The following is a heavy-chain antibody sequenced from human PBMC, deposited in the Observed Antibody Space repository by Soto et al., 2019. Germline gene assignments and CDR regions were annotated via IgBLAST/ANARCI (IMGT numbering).Heavy chain of an antibody. Sequence: QVQLVESGGGVVQPGRSLRLSCAASGFTFSSYGMHWVRQAPGKGLEWVAVISYDGSNKYYADSVKGRFTISRDNSKNTLYLQMNSLRAEDTAVYYCAKSEGLVGATRFDYWGQGTLVTVSS. CDR2: ISYDGSNK. D-gene: IGHD1-26*01. V-gene: IGHV3-30*18. CDR1: GFTFSSYG. CDR3: AKSEGLVGATRFDY. J-gene: IGHJ4*02.